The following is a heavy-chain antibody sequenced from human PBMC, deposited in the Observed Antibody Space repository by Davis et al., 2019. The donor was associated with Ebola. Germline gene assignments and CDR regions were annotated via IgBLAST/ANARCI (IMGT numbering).Heavy chain of an antibody. CDR3: ARGPGELSWLGLDV. CDR2: VNPNTGNT. CDR1: GYTFTSYD. J-gene: IGHJ6*04. V-gene: IGHV1-8*01. D-gene: IGHD3-10*01. Sequence: ASVKVSCKASGYTFTSYDINWVRQAPGQGLEWMGWVNPNTGNTGYAQKFQGRVTMTRSTSMSTVYMELRSLSSDDTAVYYCARGPGELSWLGLDVWGEGTTVTVSS.